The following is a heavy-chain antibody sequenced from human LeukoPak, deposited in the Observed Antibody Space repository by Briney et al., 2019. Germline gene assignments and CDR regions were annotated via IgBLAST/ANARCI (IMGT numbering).Heavy chain of an antibody. CDR3: ARDRVTLLSGYFDL. V-gene: IGHV4-4*02. CDR1: GGSISSSNW. J-gene: IGHJ2*01. Sequence: SGTLSLTCAVSGGSISSSNWWSWVRQPPGKGLEWIGEIYHSGSTNYNPSLKSRVTISVDKSKNQFSLKLSSVTAADTAVYYCARDRVTLLSGYFDLRGRGTLVTVSS. CDR2: IYHSGST. D-gene: IGHD2-21*02.